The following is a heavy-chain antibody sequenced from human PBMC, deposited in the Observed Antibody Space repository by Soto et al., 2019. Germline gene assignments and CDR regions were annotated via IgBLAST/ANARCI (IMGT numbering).Heavy chain of an antibody. J-gene: IGHJ5*02. CDR3: AKDHYYGSGTNWFDP. Sequence: QVQLVESGGGVVQPGRSLRLSCAASGFTFSSYGMHWVRQAPGKGLEWVAVISYDGSNKYYADSVKGRFTISRDNSKNTLYLQMNSLRAEDTAVYYCAKDHYYGSGTNWFDPWGQGTLVTVSS. CDR1: GFTFSSYG. D-gene: IGHD3-10*01. CDR2: ISYDGSNK. V-gene: IGHV3-30*18.